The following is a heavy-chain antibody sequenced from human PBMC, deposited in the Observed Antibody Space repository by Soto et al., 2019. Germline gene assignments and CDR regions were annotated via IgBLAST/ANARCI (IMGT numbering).Heavy chain of an antibody. CDR2: INHSGST. CDR3: ARGPPGNIVVVPAATFDY. J-gene: IGHJ4*02. V-gene: IGHV4-34*01. Sequence: SETLSLTCAVYGGSFSGYYWSWIRQPPGKGLEWIGEINHSGSTNYNPSLKSRVTISVDTSKNQFSLKLSSVTAADTALYYCARGPPGNIVVVPAATFDYWGQGTLVTVSS. D-gene: IGHD2-2*01. CDR1: GGSFSGYY.